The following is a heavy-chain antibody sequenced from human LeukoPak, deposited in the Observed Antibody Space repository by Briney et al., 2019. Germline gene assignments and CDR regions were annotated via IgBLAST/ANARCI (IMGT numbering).Heavy chain of an antibody. CDR1: GFTFSSYS. D-gene: IGHD3-3*01. V-gene: IGHV3-21*01. CDR2: ISSSSSYI. J-gene: IGHJ4*02. CDR3: AKDSYDSLPDY. Sequence: GGSLRLSCAASGFTFSSYSMNWVRQAPGKGLEWVSSISSSSSYIYYADSVKGRFTISRDNSKNTLYLQMNSLRAEDTAVYYCAKDSYDSLPDYWGQGTLVTVSS.